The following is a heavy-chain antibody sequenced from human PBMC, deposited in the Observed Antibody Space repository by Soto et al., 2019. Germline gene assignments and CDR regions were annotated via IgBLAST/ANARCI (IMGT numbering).Heavy chain of an antibody. Sequence: ASVKVSCKASGGTFSSYAISWVRQAPGQGLEWMGWISAYNGNTNYAQKLQGRVTMTTDTSTSTAYMELRSLRSDDTAVYYCARVDYGDSLAFDIWGQGTMVTVSS. V-gene: IGHV1-18*01. D-gene: IGHD4-17*01. CDR3: ARVDYGDSLAFDI. CDR1: GGTFSSYA. CDR2: ISAYNGNT. J-gene: IGHJ3*02.